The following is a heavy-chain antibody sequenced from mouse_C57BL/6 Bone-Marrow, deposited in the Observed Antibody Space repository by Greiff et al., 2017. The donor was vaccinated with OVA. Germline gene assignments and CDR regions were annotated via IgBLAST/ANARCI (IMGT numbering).Heavy chain of an antibody. Sequence: QVQLKQSGAELVKPGASVKLSCKASGYTFTEYTIHWVKQRSGQGLEWIGWFYPGSGSIKYNEKFKDKATLTADKSSSTVYMELSRLTSEDSAVYFCARHAEGNYYGSSYWYFEVWGTGTTVTVSS. CDR3: ARHAEGNYYGSSYWYFEV. CDR2: FYPGSGSI. J-gene: IGHJ1*03. V-gene: IGHV1-62-2*01. D-gene: IGHD1-1*01. CDR1: GYTFTEYT.